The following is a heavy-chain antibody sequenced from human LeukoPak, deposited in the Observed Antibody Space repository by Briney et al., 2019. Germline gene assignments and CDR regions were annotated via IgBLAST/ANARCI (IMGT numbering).Heavy chain of an antibody. Sequence: GGSLRLSCVVSGFSISYNYMSWVRQAPGKGLEWVSLIYSAGDSYYADSVKGRFIISKDNSKNTVYLQMDRLRPDDTAAYYCASHYCSAGSCYFDGWGQGTLVTVSS. CDR2: IYSAGDS. CDR1: GFSISYNY. J-gene: IGHJ4*02. D-gene: IGHD2-21*01. V-gene: IGHV3-53*01. CDR3: ASHYCSAGSCYFDG.